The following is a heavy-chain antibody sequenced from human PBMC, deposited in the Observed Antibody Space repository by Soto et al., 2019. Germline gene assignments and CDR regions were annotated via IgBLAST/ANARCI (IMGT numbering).Heavy chain of an antibody. V-gene: IGHV3-21*01. CDR1: GFTFSSYS. Sequence: GSLRLSCAAPGFTFSSYSMNWGRQAPGKGLGGGSSISSSSSYIYYADSVKGRFTISRDTAKNSLYLQMNGLRAEDTAVYYCARDQGKLSYYYYYGMDVWGQGTTVTVSS. CDR3: ARDQGKLSYYYYYGMDV. J-gene: IGHJ6*02. CDR2: ISSSSSYI.